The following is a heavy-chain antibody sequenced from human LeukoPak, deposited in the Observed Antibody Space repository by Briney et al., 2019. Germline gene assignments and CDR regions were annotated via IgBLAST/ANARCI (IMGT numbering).Heavy chain of an antibody. CDR3: ATTQQWLASYY. D-gene: IGHD6-19*01. J-gene: IGHJ4*02. CDR1: GGSISSYY. Sequence: PSETLSLTCTVSGGSISSYYWSWIRQPPGKGLEWIGSFYNSGSTSYNPSLGSRVTISLDTSKNLFSLKLTPVTAADSAIYYCATTQQWLASYYWGQGTLVTVSS. V-gene: IGHV4-59*08. CDR2: FYNSGST.